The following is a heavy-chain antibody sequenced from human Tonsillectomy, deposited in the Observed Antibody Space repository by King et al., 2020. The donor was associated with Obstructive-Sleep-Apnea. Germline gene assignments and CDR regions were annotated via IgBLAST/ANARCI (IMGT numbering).Heavy chain of an antibody. J-gene: IGHJ6*02. CDR2: IYHSGST. CDR3: ARDSSSTYYYYGMDV. Sequence: VERSGTLSLTCAVSSGSISSSNWWSWVRQPPGKGLEWIGGIYHSGSTNYNPSPKSRVIISVDKSKNQFSLKLSSVTAADTAVYYCARDSSSTYYYYGMDVWGQGTTVTVSS. V-gene: IGHV4-4*02. CDR1: SGSISSSNW. D-gene: IGHD2-2*01.